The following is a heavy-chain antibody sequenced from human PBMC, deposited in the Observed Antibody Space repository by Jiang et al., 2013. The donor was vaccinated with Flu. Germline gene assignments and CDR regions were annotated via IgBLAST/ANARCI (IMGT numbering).Heavy chain of an antibody. Sequence: SGAEVKKPGASVKISCKASTYTSTTYYMDWVRQAPGQGLEWMGKISPSGDSTHYAQKFQGRVTMTRDTSTDTIYMELSSPTSEDTALYYCAGGYCGSTSCFAHPYFDNWGQGTLVTVSS. V-gene: IGHV1-46*01. CDR2: ISPSGDST. CDR1: TYTSTTYY. J-gene: IGHJ4*02. D-gene: IGHD2-2*01. CDR3: AGGYCGSTSCFAHPYFDN.